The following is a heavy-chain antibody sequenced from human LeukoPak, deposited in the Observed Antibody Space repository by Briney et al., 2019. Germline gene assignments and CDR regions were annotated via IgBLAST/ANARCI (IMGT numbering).Heavy chain of an antibody. D-gene: IGHD3-3*01. CDR3: ASQPPFWSGYYTYYGMDV. J-gene: IGHJ6*02. Sequence: SVKVSCKASGGTFSSYAISWVRQAPGQGLEWMGGSIPIFGTGNYAQKFQGRVTSTADESTSTAYMELSSLRSEDTAVYYCASQPPFWSGYYTYYGMDVWGQGTTVTVSS. V-gene: IGHV1-69*01. CDR1: GGTFSSYA. CDR2: SIPIFGTG.